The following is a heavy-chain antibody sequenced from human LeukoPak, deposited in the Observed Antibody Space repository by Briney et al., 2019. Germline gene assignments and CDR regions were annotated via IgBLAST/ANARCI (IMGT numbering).Heavy chain of an antibody. V-gene: IGHV4-59*01. Sequence: PSETLSLTCAVSGGSLTPYYWSWIRQPPVKGLEWLGYMEYSGVSNYSPSLKSRVTMSVDTFKNHFSLNLRSVTPADSGVYYCARGYAAAGLFDHWGHGTLVTVSS. CDR1: GGSLTPYY. CDR3: ARGYAAAGLFDH. D-gene: IGHD5-12*01. J-gene: IGHJ4*01. CDR2: MEYSGVS.